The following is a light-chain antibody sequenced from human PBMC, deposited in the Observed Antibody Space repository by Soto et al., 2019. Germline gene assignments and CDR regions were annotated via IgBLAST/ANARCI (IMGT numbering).Light chain of an antibody. CDR3: QQYYTYPWT. J-gene: IGKJ1*01. CDR1: QGISSY. Sequence: AIRMTQSPFSLSASTGDRVTITCRASQGISSYLAWFQQKPGRPPKLLMSATSTLQSDVPSRFSGSGSGTDFTLTIGCLQSEDLATYYCQQYYTYPWTFGQGTKVEIK. CDR2: ATS. V-gene: IGKV1-8*01.